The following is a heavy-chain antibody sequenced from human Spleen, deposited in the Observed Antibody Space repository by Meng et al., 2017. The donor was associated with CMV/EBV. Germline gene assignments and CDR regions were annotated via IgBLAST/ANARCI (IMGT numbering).Heavy chain of an antibody. J-gene: IGHJ4*02. CDR3: ARGGLITMIAY. CDR1: GGSFSGYY. Sequence: QVQLPQWGAGLLKPSETLSLTCAGYGGSFSGYYWSWIRQPPGKGLEWIGEINHSGSTNYNPSLKSRVTISVDTSKNQFSLKLSSVTAADTAVYYCARGGLITMIAYWGQGTLVTVSS. V-gene: IGHV4-34*01. CDR2: INHSGST. D-gene: IGHD3-22*01.